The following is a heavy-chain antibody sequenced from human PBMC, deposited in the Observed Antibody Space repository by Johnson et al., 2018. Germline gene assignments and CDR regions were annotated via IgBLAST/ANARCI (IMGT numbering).Heavy chain of an antibody. V-gene: IGHV3-43*01. CDR3: AKERGMSNWLRRASDI. J-gene: IGHJ3*02. CDR1: GFTFDDYT. CDR2: TSWGGKTT. Sequence: EVQLVESGGGLVQPGGSLRLSCAASGFTFDDYTMHWVRQAPGKGLEWVALTSWGGKTTYYADSMKGRFTTSRDNSKNSLYLQMNNLTTVDTALYYCAKERGMSNWLRRASDIWGQGTMVTVSS. D-gene: IGHD3-9*01.